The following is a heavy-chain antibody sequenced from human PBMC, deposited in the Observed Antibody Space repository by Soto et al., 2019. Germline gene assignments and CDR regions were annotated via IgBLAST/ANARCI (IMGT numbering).Heavy chain of an antibody. D-gene: IGHD4-17*01. Sequence: QVQLQESGPGLVKPSDTLSLTCSVSGGSVSSHLYYWGWIRQPPGNALEWIANVYYNGSTNYNPSLKSRVTISLDTSKNQFSLKLSSVTAADTAVEYCARVDYGDYPWFDPWGQGTPVTVSS. CDR1: GGSVSSHLYY. CDR3: ARVDYGDYPWFDP. V-gene: IGHV4-61*01. J-gene: IGHJ5*02. CDR2: VYYNGST.